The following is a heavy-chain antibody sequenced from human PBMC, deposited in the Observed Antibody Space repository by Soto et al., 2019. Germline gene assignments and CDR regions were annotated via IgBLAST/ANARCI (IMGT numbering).Heavy chain of an antibody. V-gene: IGHV1-8*01. CDR1: GYTFTSYD. J-gene: IGHJ4*02. D-gene: IGHD6-19*01. CDR2: MNPNSGNT. CDR3: AIEYSSGWSKD. Sequence: QVQLVQSGAEVKKPGASVKVSCKASGYTFTSYDINWVRQATGQGLEWMGWMNPNSGNTGYAQKFQGRVTMTRNTSRSTAYMELSSLSSGDTAVYCCAIEYSSGWSKDWGQGTLVTVSS.